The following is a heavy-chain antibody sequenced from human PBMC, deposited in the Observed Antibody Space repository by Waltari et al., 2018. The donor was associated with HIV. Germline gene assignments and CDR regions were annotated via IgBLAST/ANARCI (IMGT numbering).Heavy chain of an antibody. D-gene: IGHD2-8*01. CDR2: FAYSGST. Sequence: QVQLQESGPGLVKPSGTLSLTCTVSGGSISNYWWSLIRQPPGEGLEWVGCFAYSGSTDYNPSLKSRVTISVDTSKNQFSLKLSSVTAADTAVYYCARGGCVNGVCYRGLLDSWGQGTLVTVSS. J-gene: IGHJ4*02. V-gene: IGHV4-59*01. CDR3: ARGGCVNGVCYRGLLDS. CDR1: GGSISNYW.